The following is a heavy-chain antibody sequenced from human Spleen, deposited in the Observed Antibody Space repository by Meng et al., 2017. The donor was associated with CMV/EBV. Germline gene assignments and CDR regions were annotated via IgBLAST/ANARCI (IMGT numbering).Heavy chain of an antibody. Sequence: GESLKISCAASDFTFSDYYMSWIRQAPGKGPEWLSYISGTSASTYYADSVKGRFTISRDNAKKSLYLQMNSLRAEDTAVYYCATGRDGNDYWGQGTLVTVSS. D-gene: IGHD5-24*01. V-gene: IGHV3-11*01. CDR2: ISGTSAST. J-gene: IGHJ4*02. CDR1: DFTFSDYY. CDR3: ATGRDGNDY.